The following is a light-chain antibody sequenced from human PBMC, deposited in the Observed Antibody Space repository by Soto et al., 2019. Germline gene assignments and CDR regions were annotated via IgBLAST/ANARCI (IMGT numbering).Light chain of an antibody. J-gene: IGKJ1*01. CDR3: QQTYSTPHT. CDR2: AAS. CDR1: QSITSY. V-gene: IGKV1-39*01. Sequence: DIQMTQSPSSLSASVGDRVTITCRASQSITSYLNWYQQKPGKAPKLLIYAASSLRSGVPSRFSGSGSGTDFTLTISSLQPEDFATYHCQQTYSTPHTFGQGTKVDIK.